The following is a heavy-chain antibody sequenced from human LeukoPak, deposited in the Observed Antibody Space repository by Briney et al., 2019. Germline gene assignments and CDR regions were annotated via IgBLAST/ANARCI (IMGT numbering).Heavy chain of an antibody. V-gene: IGHV3-7*01. D-gene: IGHD6-19*01. Sequence: GGSLRLSCAASGFTFSSYWMSWVRQAPGKGLEWVANIKQDGSEKYYVDSVKGRFTISRDNAKNSLYLQMNSLRAEDTAVYYCARKAGYSSRWYYFDYWGQGTLVTVSS. CDR2: IKQDGSEK. CDR1: GFTFSSYW. CDR3: ARKAGYSSRWYYFDY. J-gene: IGHJ4*02.